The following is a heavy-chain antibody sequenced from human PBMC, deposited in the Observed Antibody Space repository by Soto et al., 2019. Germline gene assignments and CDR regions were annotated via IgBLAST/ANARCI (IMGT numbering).Heavy chain of an antibody. CDR3: ACGYYYGSGSYLIDY. CDR2: INHSGST. V-gene: IGHV4-34*01. J-gene: IGHJ4*02. D-gene: IGHD3-10*01. Sequence: PSETLSLTCAVYGGSFSGYYWSWIRQPPGKGLEWIGEINHSGSTNYNPSLKSRVTISVDTSKNQFSLKLSSVTAADTAVYYCACGYYYGSGSYLIDYWGQGILVTVSS. CDR1: GGSFSGYY.